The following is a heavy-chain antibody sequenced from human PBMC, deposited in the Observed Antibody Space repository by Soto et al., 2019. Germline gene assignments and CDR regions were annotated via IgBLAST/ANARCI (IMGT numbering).Heavy chain of an antibody. Sequence: NPSETLSLTCTVSGASISVHSYYWTWIRQPPGKGLEWIASSYYSGTTYFNPSFKSRATISVDTSKNQFSLRLTSVTAADTAIYSCTRRYNCNGNYLDHWGRGPLVTVSS. CDR1: GASISVHSYY. D-gene: IGHD3-9*01. CDR2: SYYSGTT. J-gene: IGHJ4*02. CDR3: TRRYNCNGNYLDH. V-gene: IGHV4-39*01.